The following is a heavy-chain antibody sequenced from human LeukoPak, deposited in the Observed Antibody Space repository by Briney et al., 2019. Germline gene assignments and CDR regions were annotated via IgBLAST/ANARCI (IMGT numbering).Heavy chain of an antibody. J-gene: IGHJ4*02. CDR2: INPSGGST. Sequence: ASVKVSCKASGFTFTNYNMHWVRQAPGQRLEWMGIINPSGGSTSYAQKFQGRVTMTRDMSTSTVYMELSSLRSEDTAVYYCARGYSYGRKDYWGQGTLVTVSS. V-gene: IGHV1-46*01. CDR3: ARGYSYGRKDY. CDR1: GFTFTNYN. D-gene: IGHD5-18*01.